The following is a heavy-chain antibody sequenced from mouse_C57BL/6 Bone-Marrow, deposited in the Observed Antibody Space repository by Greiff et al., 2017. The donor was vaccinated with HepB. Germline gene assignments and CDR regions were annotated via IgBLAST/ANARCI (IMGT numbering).Heavy chain of an antibody. Sequence: QVQLQQSGAELMKPGASVKLSCKATGYTFTGYWIEWVKQRPGHGLEWIGEILPGSGSTNYNEKFKGKATFTADTSSNTAYMQLSSLTTEDSAIYYCARKAIITTVVATSYAMDYWGQGTSVTVSS. CDR2: ILPGSGST. J-gene: IGHJ4*01. CDR3: ARKAIITTVVATSYAMDY. CDR1: GYTFTGYW. D-gene: IGHD1-1*01. V-gene: IGHV1-9*01.